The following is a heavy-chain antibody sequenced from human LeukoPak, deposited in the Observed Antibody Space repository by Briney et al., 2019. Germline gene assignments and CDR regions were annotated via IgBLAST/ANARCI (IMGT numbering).Heavy chain of an antibody. J-gene: IGHJ4*02. Sequence: ASVKVSCKASGYTFTGYYMHWVRQAPGQGLEWMGWINPNSGGTNYAQKFQGRVTMIRDTSISTAYMELSRLRSDDTAVYYCARGELLWFGEFLYYFDYWGQGTLVTVSS. CDR2: INPNSGGT. V-gene: IGHV1-2*02. CDR3: ARGELLWFGEFLYYFDY. CDR1: GYTFTGYY. D-gene: IGHD3-10*01.